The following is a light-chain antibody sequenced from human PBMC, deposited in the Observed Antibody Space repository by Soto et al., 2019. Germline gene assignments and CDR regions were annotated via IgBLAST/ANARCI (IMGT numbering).Light chain of an antibody. J-gene: IGKJ2*01. CDR2: RAS. CDR1: QSVFYSSNNRNY. V-gene: IGKV4-1*01. CDR3: QQYYGTPYT. Sequence: DIVMTQSPDSLAVSLGERATINCKSSQSVFYSSNNRNYLAWYQQKPGQPPKLLLYRASIRESGVPDRFSGSGSGADFTLTISSLQAEDVAVYYCQQYYGTPYTFGQGTKLGIK.